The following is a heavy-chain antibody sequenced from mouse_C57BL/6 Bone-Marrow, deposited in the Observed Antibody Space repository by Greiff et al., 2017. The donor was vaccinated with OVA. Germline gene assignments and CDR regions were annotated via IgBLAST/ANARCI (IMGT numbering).Heavy chain of an antibody. Sequence: QVHVKQPGTDLVKPGASVKLSCKASGYTFTSYWMHWVKQRPGPGLEWIGNINPSNGGTNYNEKFKSKATLPVDKSSSTAYMQLSSLTSEDAAVYYCARSPLITTVVAMDYWGQGTSVTVSS. CDR1: GYTFTSYW. CDR2: INPSNGGT. J-gene: IGHJ4*01. D-gene: IGHD1-1*01. V-gene: IGHV1-53*01. CDR3: ARSPLITTVVAMDY.